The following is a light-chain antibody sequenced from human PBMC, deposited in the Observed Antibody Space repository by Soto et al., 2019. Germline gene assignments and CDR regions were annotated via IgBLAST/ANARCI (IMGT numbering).Light chain of an antibody. CDR1: QRVTGGY. CDR3: QQYGTSPSWT. J-gene: IGKJ1*01. CDR2: GAS. V-gene: IGKV3-20*01. Sequence: VLTQSPGTLSLSPGERATLSCRATQRVTGGYLAWYQQKPGQAPRLLIYGASARATDIPERFRGSGSGTDFTLTISRLEPEDFAVYYCQQYGTSPSWTFGQGTKVEVK.